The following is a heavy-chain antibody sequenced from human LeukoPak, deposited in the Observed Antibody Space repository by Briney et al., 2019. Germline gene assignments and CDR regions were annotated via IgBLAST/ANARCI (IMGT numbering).Heavy chain of an antibody. J-gene: IGHJ4*02. Sequence: SVRVSCKASGGTFSSYAISWVRQAPGQGLEWMGGIIPIFGTANYAQKFQGRVTITADKSTSTAYMELSSLRSEDTAVYYCARGLTDVVVVPAATYFDYWGQGTLVTVSS. CDR3: ARGLTDVVVVPAATYFDY. V-gene: IGHV1-69*06. CDR1: GGTFSSYA. CDR2: IIPIFGTA. D-gene: IGHD2-2*01.